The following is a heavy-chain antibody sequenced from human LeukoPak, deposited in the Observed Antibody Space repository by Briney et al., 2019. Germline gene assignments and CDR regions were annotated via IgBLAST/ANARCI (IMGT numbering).Heavy chain of an antibody. V-gene: IGHV4-39*01. CDR2: IYYSGST. CDR1: GGSISSSSYY. J-gene: IGHJ3*02. Sequence: SETLSLTCTVSGGSISSSSYYWGWIRQPPGKGLEWIGSIYYSGSTYYNPSLKSRVTISVDTSKNQFSLKLSSVTAADTAVYYCARPRYGEVKPLGAFDIWGQGTMVTVSS. CDR3: ARPRYGEVKPLGAFDI. D-gene: IGHD4-17*01.